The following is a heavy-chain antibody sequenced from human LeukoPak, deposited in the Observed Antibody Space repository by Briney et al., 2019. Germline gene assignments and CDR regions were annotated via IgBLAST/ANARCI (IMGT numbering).Heavy chain of an antibody. CDR2: IGTSSGAI. CDR3: ARHRRPDYGGAGHDY. J-gene: IGHJ4*02. D-gene: IGHD4-23*01. CDR1: GFTFSTYN. V-gene: IGHV3-48*01. Sequence: GGSLRLSCSASGFTFSTYNMNWVRQAPGKGLEWVSFIGTSSGAIYYADSVKGRFTISRDNSKNTLYLQMNSLRAEDTAVYYCARHRRPDYGGAGHDYWGQGTLVTVSS.